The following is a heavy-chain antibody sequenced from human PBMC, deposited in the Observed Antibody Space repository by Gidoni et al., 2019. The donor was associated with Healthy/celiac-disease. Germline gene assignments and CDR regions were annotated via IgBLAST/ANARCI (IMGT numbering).Heavy chain of an antibody. J-gene: IGHJ4*02. Sequence: QVQLQQWGAGLLKPSETLSLPCAVYGGSVSGYYWSWIRQPPGKGLEWIGEINHSGSTNYNPSLKSRVTISVDTSKNQVSLKLSSVTAADTAVYYCARGAHWGQGTLVTVSS. CDR3: ARGAH. V-gene: IGHV4-34*01. CDR2: INHSGST. CDR1: GGSVSGYY.